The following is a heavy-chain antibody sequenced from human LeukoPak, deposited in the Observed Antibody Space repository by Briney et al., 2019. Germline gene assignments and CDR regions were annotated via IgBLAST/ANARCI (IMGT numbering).Heavy chain of an antibody. CDR2: IIPIFGTA. CDR3: AREGVYYDSSGLLENYYYGMDV. V-gene: IGHV1-69*13. Sequence: ASVKVCCKTSGGTFSSYAISWVRQAPGQGLEWMGGIIPIFGTANYAQKFQGRVTITADESTSTAYMELSSLRSEDTAVYYCAREGVYYDSSGLLENYYYGMDVWGQGTTVTVSS. D-gene: IGHD3-22*01. J-gene: IGHJ6*02. CDR1: GGTFSSYA.